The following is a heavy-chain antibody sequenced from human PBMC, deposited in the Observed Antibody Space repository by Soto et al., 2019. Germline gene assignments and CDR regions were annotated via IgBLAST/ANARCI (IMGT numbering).Heavy chain of an antibody. D-gene: IGHD6-13*01. CDR1: GYSFTSYW. J-gene: IGHJ6*02. Sequence: GESLKISCKGSGYSFTSYWIGWVRQMPGKGLEWMGIIYPGDSDTRYSSSFQGQVTISADKSISTAYLQWSSLKASDTAMYYCARRIAAAGTYYYYGMDVWGQGTTVPISS. CDR2: IYPGDSDT. V-gene: IGHV5-51*01. CDR3: ARRIAAAGTYYYYGMDV.